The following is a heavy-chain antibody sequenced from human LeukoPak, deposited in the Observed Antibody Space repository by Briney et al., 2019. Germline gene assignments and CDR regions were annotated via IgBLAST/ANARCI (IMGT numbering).Heavy chain of an antibody. Sequence: PGGSLRLSCAASGFTFSSYSMNRFRQAPGKGLEWVSSISSSSSYIYYADSLKGRFTISRDNAKNSLYLQMNSLRAEDTAVYYCARGRGYSHSTRCANWFDPWGQGTPVTVSS. V-gene: IGHV3-21*01. CDR3: ARGRGYSHSTRCANWFDP. CDR1: GFTFSSYS. CDR2: ISSSSSYI. D-gene: IGHD2-2*01. J-gene: IGHJ5*02.